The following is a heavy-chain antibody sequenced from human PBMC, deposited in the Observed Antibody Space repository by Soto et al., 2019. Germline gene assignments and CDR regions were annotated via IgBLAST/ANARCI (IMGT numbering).Heavy chain of an antibody. D-gene: IGHD2-15*01. V-gene: IGHV5-51*01. CDR3: ARGRWPRYCSGGSCYSGLGY. J-gene: IGHJ4*02. CDR2: IYTGDSDT. CDR1: GYSFTSYW. Sequence: GESLKISCTGSGYSFTSYWIGWVRQMPGKGLEWMGIIYTGDSDTRYSPFFQGQVTISADKSISTAYLQWSSLKASDTAMYYCARGRWPRYCSGGSCYSGLGYWGQGTLVTVSS.